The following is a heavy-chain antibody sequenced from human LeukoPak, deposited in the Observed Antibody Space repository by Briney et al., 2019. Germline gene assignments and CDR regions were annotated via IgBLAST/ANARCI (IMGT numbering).Heavy chain of an antibody. CDR2: ISSNGGST. J-gene: IGHJ4*02. Sequence: GGSLRLSCAASGFTFSSYAMHWVRQAPGKGLEYVSAISSNGGSTYYANSVKGRFTISRDNSKNTLYLQMNSLRAEDTAVYYCAKRLWFGEFDFDYWGQGTLVTVSS. CDR3: AKRLWFGEFDFDY. V-gene: IGHV3-64*01. CDR1: GFTFSSYA. D-gene: IGHD3-10*01.